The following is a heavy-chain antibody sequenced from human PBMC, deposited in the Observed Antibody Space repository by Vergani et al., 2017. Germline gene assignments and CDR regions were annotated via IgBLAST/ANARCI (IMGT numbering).Heavy chain of an antibody. J-gene: IGHJ6*02. CDR3: AKLGTDMFPSYYGMDV. Sequence: EVQLLESGGGLVQPGESLRLSCAASGFTFSSYAMSWVRQAPGKGLEWVSGISGSGGRTYYADSVKGRFTISRDNSKNTLYLQMNSLRAEDTAVYFCAKLGTDMFPSYYGMDVWGQGTTVTVSS. V-gene: IGHV3-23*01. CDR1: GFTFSSYA. D-gene: IGHD5-18*01. CDR2: ISGSGGRT.